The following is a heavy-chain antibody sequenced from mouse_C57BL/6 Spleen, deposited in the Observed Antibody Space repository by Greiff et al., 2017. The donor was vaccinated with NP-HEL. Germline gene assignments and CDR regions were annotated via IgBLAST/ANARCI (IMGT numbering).Heavy chain of an antibody. D-gene: IGHD1-1*01. CDR3: AMDLFTTVVSPYYYAMDY. V-gene: IGHV1-22*01. J-gene: IGHJ4*01. CDR2: INPNNGGT. Sequence: VQLQQSGPELVKPGASVKMSCKASGYTFTDYNMHWVKQSHGKSLEWIGYINPNNGGTSYNQKFKGKATLTVNKSSSTAYMELRSLTSEDSAVYYCAMDLFTTVVSPYYYAMDYWGQGTSVTVSS. CDR1: GYTFTDYN.